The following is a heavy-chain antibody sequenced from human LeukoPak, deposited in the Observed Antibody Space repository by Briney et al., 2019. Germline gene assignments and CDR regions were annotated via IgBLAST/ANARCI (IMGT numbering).Heavy chain of an antibody. D-gene: IGHD6-13*01. V-gene: IGHV5-51*01. J-gene: IGHJ4*02. CDR3: ARLEDWGYSSSWYTYDY. CDR2: IYPGDSDT. CDR1: GYSFTSYW. Sequence: GESLKISCKGSGYSFTSYWIGWVRQMPGKGLEGMGIIYPGDSDTRYSPSFQGQVTISADKSISTAYLQWSSLKASDTAMYYCARLEDWGYSSSWYTYDYWGQGTLVTVSS.